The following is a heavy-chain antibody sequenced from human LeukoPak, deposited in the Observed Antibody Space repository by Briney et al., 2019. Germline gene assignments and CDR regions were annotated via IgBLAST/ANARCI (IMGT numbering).Heavy chain of an antibody. D-gene: IGHD3-10*01. V-gene: IGHV4-59*01. CDR2: IYYSGST. J-gene: IGHJ6*02. CDR1: RDSISSYY. CDR3: ARDVITMVRGELYYGMDV. Sequence: SETLSLTCTVSRDSISSYYWSWIRQPPGKGLEWIGYIYYSGSTNYNPSLKSRVTISVDTSKNQFSLKLSSVTAADTAVYYCARDVITMVRGELYYGMDVWGQGTTVTVSS.